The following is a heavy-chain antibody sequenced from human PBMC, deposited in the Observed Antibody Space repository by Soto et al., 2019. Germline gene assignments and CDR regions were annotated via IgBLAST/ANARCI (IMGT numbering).Heavy chain of an antibody. Sequence: QVQLQQSGPGLVKPSETLSLTCSVSSGPSSSHNWGWIRQPPGRGLEWIGYVYSTGGTSYNPSLKSRVTLSADTSTNHIFLTLTSVTAADTAVYYCVREGIGNLHGLVDVWGQGTTVRVSS. CDR3: VREGIGNLHGLVDV. V-gene: IGHV4-4*08. CDR1: SGPSSSHN. J-gene: IGHJ6*02. CDR2: VYSTGGT. D-gene: IGHD1-1*01.